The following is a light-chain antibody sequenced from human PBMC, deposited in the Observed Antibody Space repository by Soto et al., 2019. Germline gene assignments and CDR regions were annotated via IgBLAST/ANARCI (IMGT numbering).Light chain of an antibody. CDR1: QDITNY. CDR2: DAS. Sequence: DLQMTQSPSSLSASVGDRVTITCQASQDITNYLNWYQQKPGKAPKLLIYDASNLETGVPSRFTGGGSGTDFTLTITNLQPEDIATYYCQQYNNLPFTFGPGTKVDFK. CDR3: QQYNNLPFT. V-gene: IGKV1-33*01. J-gene: IGKJ3*01.